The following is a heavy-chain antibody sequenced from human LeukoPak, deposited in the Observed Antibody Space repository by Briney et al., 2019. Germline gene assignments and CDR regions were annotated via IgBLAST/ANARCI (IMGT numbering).Heavy chain of an antibody. D-gene: IGHD5-12*01. CDR1: EISFSGYW. CDR3: AKLRGYSAYESFDY. Sequence: PGGSLRLSCAASEISFSGYWMHWVRQGPGEGLVWVSRIHSDGSRTNYADSVKGRFTISRDNAKNMLYLQMNSLRAEDTAVYYCAKLRGYSAYESFDYWGQGTLVTVSS. J-gene: IGHJ4*02. V-gene: IGHV3-74*01. CDR2: IHSDGSRT.